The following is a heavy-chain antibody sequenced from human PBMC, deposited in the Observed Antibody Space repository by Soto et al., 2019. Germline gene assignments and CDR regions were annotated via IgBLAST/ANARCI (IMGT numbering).Heavy chain of an antibody. CDR2: ISAYNGNT. V-gene: IGHV1-18*01. CDR3: ARVGRPGDGDYPTAYYYYYYGMDV. D-gene: IGHD4-17*01. CDR1: GYTFTSYG. J-gene: IGHJ6*02. Sequence: GASVKVSCKASGYTFTSYGISWVRQAPGQGLEWMGWISAYNGNTNYAQKLQGRVTMTTDTSTSTAYMELRSLRSDDTAVYYCARVGRPGDGDYPTAYYYYYYGMDVWGQGTTVTVSS.